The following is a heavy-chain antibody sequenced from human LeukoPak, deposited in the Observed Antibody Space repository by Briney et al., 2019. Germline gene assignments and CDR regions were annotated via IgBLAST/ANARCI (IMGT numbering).Heavy chain of an antibody. J-gene: IGHJ5*02. D-gene: IGHD2-2*02. CDR3: ASLFCSRTSCYIDP. Sequence: SETLSLTCTVSGGSVTSDSYYWSWIRQPPGKGLEWIRYISYRGNTNYNPSLKSRATISVDTSKNQFSLKLSSVTAADTAIFYCASLFCSRTSCYIDPWGQGTLVIVSS. CDR2: ISYRGNT. CDR1: GGSVTSDSYY. V-gene: IGHV4-61*01.